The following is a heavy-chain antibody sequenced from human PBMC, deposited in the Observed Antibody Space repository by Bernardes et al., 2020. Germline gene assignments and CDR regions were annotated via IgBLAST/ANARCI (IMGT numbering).Heavy chain of an antibody. CDR1: GFTFSSYG. J-gene: IGHJ5*02. D-gene: IGHD6-6*01. V-gene: IGHV3-33*01. CDR3: AREGGKQLVGGWFDP. Sequence: GGSLRLSCAASGFTFSSYGMHWVRQAPGKGLEWVAVIWYDGSNKYYADSVKGRFTISRDNSKNTLYLQMNSLRAEDTAVYYCAREGGKQLVGGWFDPWGQGTLVTVSS. CDR2: IWYDGSNK.